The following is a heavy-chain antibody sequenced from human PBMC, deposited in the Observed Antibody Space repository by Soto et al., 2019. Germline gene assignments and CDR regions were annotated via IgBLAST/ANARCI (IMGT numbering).Heavy chain of an antibody. V-gene: IGHV1-18*01. CDR3: ARDPSNWNDFDWFDP. Sequence: QVQLVQSGAEVKKPGASVKVSCKASGYTFTSYGISWVRQAPGQGLEWMGWISAYNGNTNYAQKLQGRVTMTTDTSTSTAYMELRSLRSDDTAVYYSARDPSNWNDFDWFDPWGQGTLVTVSS. CDR2: ISAYNGNT. D-gene: IGHD1-1*01. J-gene: IGHJ5*02. CDR1: GYTFTSYG.